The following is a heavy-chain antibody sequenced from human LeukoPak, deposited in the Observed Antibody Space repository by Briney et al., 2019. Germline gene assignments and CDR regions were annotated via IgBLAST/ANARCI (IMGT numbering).Heavy chain of an antibody. CDR3: AREVRGKQWLRYGMDV. V-gene: IGHV1-2*02. Sequence: ASVKVSFKASGYTFTGYYMHWVRQAPGQGLEWMGWINPNSGGTNYAQKFQGRVTMTRDTSISTAYMELSRLRSDDTAVYYCAREVRGKQWLRYGMDVWGQGTTVTVPS. CDR1: GYTFTGYY. D-gene: IGHD6-19*01. J-gene: IGHJ6*02. CDR2: INPNSGGT.